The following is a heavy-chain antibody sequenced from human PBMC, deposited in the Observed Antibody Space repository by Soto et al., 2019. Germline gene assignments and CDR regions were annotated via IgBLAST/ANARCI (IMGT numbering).Heavy chain of an antibody. D-gene: IGHD2-8*01. CDR3: ARVGRGVYGMDV. J-gene: IGHJ6*02. CDR1: GFAFSTYS. V-gene: IGHV3-48*02. CDR2: ITSDSSTI. Sequence: GGSLRLSCAASGFAFSTYSINWVRQAPGKGLEWFSYITSDSSTISYADSVKGRFTVSRDNAKNSLYLQMNSLRDEDTAVYYCARVGRGVYGMDVWGQGTSVTVSS.